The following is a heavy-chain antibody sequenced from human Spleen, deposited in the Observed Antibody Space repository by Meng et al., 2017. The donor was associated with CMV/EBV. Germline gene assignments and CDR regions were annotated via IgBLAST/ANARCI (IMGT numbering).Heavy chain of an antibody. CDR3: AKSLTGGFNGVDV. CDR2: ISGTGGHA. Sequence: GESLKISCAASGFTFSRYAMMWVRHAPGKGLEWVSSISGTGGHAYYADSVEDRFTISRDNSKNTVSLQMNSLRADDTAVYYCAKSLTGGFNGVDVWGQGTTVTVSS. J-gene: IGHJ6*02. CDR1: GFTFSRYA. V-gene: IGHV3-23*01. D-gene: IGHD7-27*01.